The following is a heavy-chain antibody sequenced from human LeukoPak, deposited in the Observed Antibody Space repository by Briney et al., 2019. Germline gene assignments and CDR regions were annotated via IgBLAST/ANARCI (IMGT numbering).Heavy chain of an antibody. Sequence: GGSLRLSCAASGFILSSYDMHWVRQATGKGLEWVSAIGTAGDTYYPGSVKGRFTISRENSKNSLYLQMTSHRAGDTAVYYCARPQCRDALRCAFYISGQGTMVTVSS. CDR2: IGTAGDT. D-gene: IGHD2-8*01. CDR3: ARPQCRDALRCAFYI. J-gene: IGHJ3*02. CDR1: GFILSSYD. V-gene: IGHV3-13*04.